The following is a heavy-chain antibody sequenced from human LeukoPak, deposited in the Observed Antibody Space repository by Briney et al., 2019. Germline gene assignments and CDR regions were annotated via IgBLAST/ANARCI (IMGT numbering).Heavy chain of an antibody. CDR1: GGTFSSYT. V-gene: IGHV1-69*02. CDR3: AGELLSDQYYYYYYYMDV. J-gene: IGHJ6*03. CDR2: IIPILGIA. Sequence: ASVKVSCKASGGTFSSYTISWVRQAPGQGLEWMGRIIPILGIANYAQKFQGRVTITADKSTSTAYMELSSLRPEDTAVYYCAGELLSDQYYYYYYYMDVWGKGTTVTVSS. D-gene: IGHD2-2*01.